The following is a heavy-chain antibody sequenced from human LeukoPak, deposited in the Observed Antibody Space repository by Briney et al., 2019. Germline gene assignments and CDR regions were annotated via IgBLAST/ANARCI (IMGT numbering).Heavy chain of an antibody. Sequence: ASVKVSCKASGGTFSSYAISWVRQAPGQGLEWLGRIIPIFGTANYAQKFQGRVTITADESTSTAYMDLSSLRSEDTAVYYCALGDWNARPYFDYWGQGTLVTVSS. CDR2: IIPIFGTA. CDR1: GGTFSSYA. J-gene: IGHJ4*02. CDR3: ALGDWNARPYFDY. D-gene: IGHD1-1*01. V-gene: IGHV1-69*13.